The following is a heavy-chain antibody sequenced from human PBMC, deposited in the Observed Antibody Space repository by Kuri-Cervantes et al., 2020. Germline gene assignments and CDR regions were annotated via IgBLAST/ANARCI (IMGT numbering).Heavy chain of an antibody. V-gene: IGHV1-69*13. Sequence: SVNVSCKASGGTFSSYAISWVRQAPGQGLEWMGGIIPIFGTADYAQKFQGRVTITADESTSTAYMEMSSLRSEDTAVYYCARVDSLTEYFQHWGQGTLVTVSS. CDR2: IIPIFGTA. D-gene: IGHD2-21*01. CDR3: ARVDSLTEYFQH. J-gene: IGHJ1*01. CDR1: GGTFSSYA.